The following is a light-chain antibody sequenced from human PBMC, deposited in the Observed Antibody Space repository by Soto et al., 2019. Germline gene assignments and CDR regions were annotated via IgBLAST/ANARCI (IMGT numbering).Light chain of an antibody. Sequence: QSALTQPPSASGPLGQSVTTSCTGTSSDVGGYNYVSWHQQHPGKAPKVMIYEVTKRPPGVPDRFSGSKSGNTASLTVSGLQAEDEADYYCSSFAGGGNPVLLGGGTKLTVL. CDR3: SSFAGGGNPVL. J-gene: IGLJ2*01. V-gene: IGLV2-8*01. CDR1: SSDVGGYNY. CDR2: EVT.